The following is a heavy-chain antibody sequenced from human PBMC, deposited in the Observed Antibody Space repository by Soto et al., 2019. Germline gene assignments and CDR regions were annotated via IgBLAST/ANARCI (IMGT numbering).Heavy chain of an antibody. CDR1: GFTFSRYW. Sequence: GGSLRLSCAASGFTFSRYWMHWVRQAPGKGLVWVSRINGDESTTNYADSVKGRFTISRDNAKNTVFLQMNSLRAEDTAIYYCAKLLAATGTGYWGQGILVTVSS. CDR3: AKLLAATGTGY. CDR2: INGDESTT. V-gene: IGHV3-74*01. D-gene: IGHD6-13*01. J-gene: IGHJ4*02.